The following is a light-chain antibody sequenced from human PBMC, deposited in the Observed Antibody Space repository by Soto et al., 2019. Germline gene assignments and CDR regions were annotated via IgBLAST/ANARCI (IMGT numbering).Light chain of an antibody. V-gene: IGKV3-15*01. CDR1: QSISSL. CDR2: GAS. J-gene: IGKJ4*01. Sequence: EIVMTQSPATLSVSPGERATLFCRASQSISSLLAWYQQKPGQAPRLLIYGASTRATGVPARFSGRGSGTEFTLTISNLQSEDFAVYYCQQYNSWPPLTFGGGTKVEIK. CDR3: QQYNSWPPLT.